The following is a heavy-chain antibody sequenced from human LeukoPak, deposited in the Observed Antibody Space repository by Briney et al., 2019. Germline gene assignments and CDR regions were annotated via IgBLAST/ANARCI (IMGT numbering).Heavy chain of an antibody. CDR1: GGSIRSRTFY. D-gene: IGHD3/OR15-3a*01. CDR2: IYYSGST. CDR3: ARQTGSGLFILP. J-gene: IGHJ4*02. V-gene: IGHV4-39*01. Sequence: SETLSLTCTVSGGSIRSRTFYWAWIRQSPVKGLEWIGNIYYSGSTYYNASLKSQVSISIDTSKNQFSLKLTSVTAADTAVYYCARQTGSGLFILPGGQGTLVTVSS.